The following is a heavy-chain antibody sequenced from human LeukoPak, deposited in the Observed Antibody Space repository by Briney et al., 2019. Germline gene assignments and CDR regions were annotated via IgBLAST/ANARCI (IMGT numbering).Heavy chain of an antibody. CDR2: ISAYNGNT. CDR1: GYTFTSYG. CDR3: ARDCSSTSCYDNYYYYGMDV. D-gene: IGHD2-2*01. V-gene: IGHV1-18*01. Sequence: GASVTVSCKASGYTFTSYGISWVRQAPGQGLEWMGWISAYNGNTNYAQKLQGRVTMTTDTSTSTAYMELRSLRSDDTVVYYCARDCSSTSCYDNYYYYGMDVWGQGTTVTVSS. J-gene: IGHJ6*02.